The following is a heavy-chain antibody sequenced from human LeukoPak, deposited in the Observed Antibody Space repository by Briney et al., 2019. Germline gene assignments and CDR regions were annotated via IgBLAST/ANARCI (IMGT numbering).Heavy chain of an antibody. CDR2: ISNNGGYT. V-gene: IGHV3-23*01. D-gene: IGHD2-15*01. CDR3: TKQLGYCSDGSCYFPY. Sequence: GGSLRLSCAASGFTFSSSAMSWVRQAPGKGLEWVSAISNNGGYTYYADSVQGRFTISRDNSKSTLCLQMNSLRAEDTAVYYCTKQLGYCSDGSCYFPYWGQGTLVTVTS. CDR1: GFTFSSSA. J-gene: IGHJ4*02.